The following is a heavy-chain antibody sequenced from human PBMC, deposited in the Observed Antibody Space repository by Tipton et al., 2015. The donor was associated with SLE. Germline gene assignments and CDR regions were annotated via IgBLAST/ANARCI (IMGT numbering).Heavy chain of an antibody. Sequence: TLSLTCAVYGGSFSGYYWSWIRQPPGKGLEWIGEIYHSGSTNYNPSLKSRVTISVDKSKNQFSLKLSSVTAADTAVYYCARVGFRQQLVKPFDYWGQGTLVTVSS. D-gene: IGHD6-13*01. CDR3: ARVGFRQQLVKPFDY. CDR2: IYHSGST. J-gene: IGHJ4*02. CDR1: GGSFSGYY. V-gene: IGHV4-34*01.